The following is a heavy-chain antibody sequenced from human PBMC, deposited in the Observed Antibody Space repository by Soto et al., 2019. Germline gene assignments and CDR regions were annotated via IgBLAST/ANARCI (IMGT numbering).Heavy chain of an antibody. V-gene: IGHV4-59*01. J-gene: IGHJ6*02. D-gene: IGHD1-26*01. CDR3: ARGITGIGGATKGGYYYYYGMDV. Sequence: PSETLSLTCTVSGGSISSYYWSWIRQPPGKGLEWIGYIYYSGSTNYNPSLKSRVTISVDTSKNQFSLKLSSVTAADTAVYYCARGITGIGGATKGGYYYYYGMDVWGQGTTLTVSS. CDR1: GGSISSYY. CDR2: IYYSGST.